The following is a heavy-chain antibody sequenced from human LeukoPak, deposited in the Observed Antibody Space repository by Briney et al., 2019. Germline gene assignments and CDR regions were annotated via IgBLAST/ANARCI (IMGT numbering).Heavy chain of an antibody. Sequence: GGSLRLSCAASGFTFSSYGMRWVRQAPGKGLEWVAVIWYDGSNKYYADSVKGRFTISRDNSKNKLYLQMNSLRAEDTAVYYCAIYDYSSRWIYWGQGTLVTVSS. J-gene: IGHJ4*02. CDR2: IWYDGSNK. D-gene: IGHD6-13*01. CDR3: AIYDYSSRWIY. CDR1: GFTFSSYG. V-gene: IGHV3-33*01.